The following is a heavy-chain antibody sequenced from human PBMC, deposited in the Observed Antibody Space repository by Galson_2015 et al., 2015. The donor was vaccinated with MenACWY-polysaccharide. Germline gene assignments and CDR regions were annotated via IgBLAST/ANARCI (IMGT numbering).Heavy chain of an antibody. CDR3: ARDLIVAPYNWFNP. CDR1: GGSINNAY. V-gene: IGHV4-4*07. Sequence: VSGGSINNAYWSWIRQPAGKGLEWIGRIHTSGNTNYNPSLNGRVAMSVDTSRNQFSLNLNSVTAADTAIYYCARDLIVAPYNWFNPWGQGTLVTVSS. D-gene: IGHD5-12*01. CDR2: IHTSGNT. J-gene: IGHJ5*02.